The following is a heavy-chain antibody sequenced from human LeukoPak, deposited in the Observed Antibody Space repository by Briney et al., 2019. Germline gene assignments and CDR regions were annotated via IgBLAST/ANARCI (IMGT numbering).Heavy chain of an antibody. CDR3: ARDEGNGWDY. CDR1: GFTFSTSW. Sequence: GGSLRLSCAASGFTFSTSWMAWVRQAPGKGLEWVANIKEDGGKKNYVDSVKGRFTISRDNAKNSLYLEMNSLRVEDTAVYFCARDEGNGWDYWGQGTLVTVSS. V-gene: IGHV3-7*01. D-gene: IGHD6-19*01. CDR2: IKEDGGKK. J-gene: IGHJ4*02.